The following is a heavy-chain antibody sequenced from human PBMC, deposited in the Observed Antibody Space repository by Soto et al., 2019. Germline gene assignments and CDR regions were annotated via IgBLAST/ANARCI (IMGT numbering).Heavy chain of an antibody. CDR2: IIHSGNT. D-gene: IGHD1-1*01. V-gene: IGHV4-38-2*02. J-gene: IGHJ3*02. CDR1: DYSIGSGYY. Sequence: KTSETLSLTCTVSDYSIGSGYYWGWIRQPPGKGLEWIGSIIHSGNTNYNPSLKSRVTMSVDTSKHTVYLQMNSLTAGDTAVYYCANATATSGGAFEIYGQGAMVTVSS. CDR3: ANATATSGGAFEI.